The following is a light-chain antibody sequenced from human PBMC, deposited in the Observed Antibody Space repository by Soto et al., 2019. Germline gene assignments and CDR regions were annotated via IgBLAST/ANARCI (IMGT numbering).Light chain of an antibody. CDR3: QQGGNWPVT. Sequence: VLTQSPVTLSLSPGERATLSCRASQDVGTYVAWYQVRGGQAPRLLISGASKRATCIPDRINGGGSGADFILTINSLESGDSAVYFCQQGGNWPVTFGQGTRVEIK. V-gene: IGKV3D-11*01. CDR2: GAS. CDR1: QDVGTY. J-gene: IGKJ5*01.